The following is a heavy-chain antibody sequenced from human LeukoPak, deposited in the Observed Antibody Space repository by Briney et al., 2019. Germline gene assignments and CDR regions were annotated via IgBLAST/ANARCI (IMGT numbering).Heavy chain of an antibody. CDR2: FYSGST. Sequence: PSVTVSLICTVSGGSISSYYWIWIRQPAGRGLEWIGRFYSGSTNYNPSLKSRVTMSVDTSKNQFSLKLSSVTAADTAVYYCATDSRIMGAPGAIDFWGQGTLVTVSS. CDR1: GGSISSYY. V-gene: IGHV4-4*07. J-gene: IGHJ4*02. D-gene: IGHD1-26*01. CDR3: ATDSRIMGAPGAIDF.